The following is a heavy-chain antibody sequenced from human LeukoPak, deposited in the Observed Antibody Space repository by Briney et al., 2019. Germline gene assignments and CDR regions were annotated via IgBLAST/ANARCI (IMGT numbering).Heavy chain of an antibody. CDR3: ARDLYDSSGYYLLFDY. Sequence: SETLSLTCTVSGGSISSYYWSWIRQPPGKGLEWIGYIYYSGSTNYNPSLKSRVTISVDTSKNQFSLKLSSVTAADTAVYYCARDLYDSSGYYLLFDYWGQGTLVTVSS. CDR1: GGSISSYY. J-gene: IGHJ4*02. D-gene: IGHD3-22*01. CDR2: IYYSGST. V-gene: IGHV4-59*01.